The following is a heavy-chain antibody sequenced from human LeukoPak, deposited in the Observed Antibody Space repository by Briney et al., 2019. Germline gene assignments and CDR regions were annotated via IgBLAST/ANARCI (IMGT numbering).Heavy chain of an antibody. V-gene: IGHV1-2*02. CDR2: INPNSGGT. D-gene: IGHD1-26*01. Sequence: EASVKVSCKASGYTFTGYYMHWVRQAPGQGLEWMGWINPNSGGTNYAQKFQGRVTMTRDTSISTAYMELSRLRSDDTAVYYCAREVGGSMEADYWGQGTLVTVSS. J-gene: IGHJ4*02. CDR3: AREVGGSMEADY. CDR1: GYTFTGYY.